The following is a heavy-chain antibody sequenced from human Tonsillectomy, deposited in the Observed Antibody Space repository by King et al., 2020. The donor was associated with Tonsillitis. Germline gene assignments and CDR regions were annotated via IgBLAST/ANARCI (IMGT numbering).Heavy chain of an antibody. CDR1: GFTFSDYY. V-gene: IGHV3-11*05. J-gene: IGHJ4*02. CDR3: ARVPTITMIVVVIPPLPDY. Sequence: QLVQSGGGLVKPGGSLRLSCAASGFTFSDYYMSWIRQAPGKGLEWVSYISSSSSYTNYADSVKGRFTISRDNAKNSLYLQMNSLRAEDTAVYYCARVPTITMIVVVIPPLPDYWGQGTLVTVSS. CDR2: ISSSSSYT. D-gene: IGHD3-22*01.